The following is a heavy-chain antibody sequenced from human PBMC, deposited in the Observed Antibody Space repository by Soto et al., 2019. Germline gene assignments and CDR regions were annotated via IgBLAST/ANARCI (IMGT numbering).Heavy chain of an antibody. Sequence: EVQLLESGGGLVQPGGSLRLSCAASGFTFSNYAMSWVRQAPGQGLEWVSGISGNGDSTFYADSVKGRFTISRDNSKNTVYLQMNSLRGDDTAVYYCAICSRGTVDYWGQGTLVTVSS. CDR1: GFTFSNYA. CDR3: AICSRGTVDY. V-gene: IGHV3-23*01. CDR2: ISGNGDST. J-gene: IGHJ4*02. D-gene: IGHD2-8*01.